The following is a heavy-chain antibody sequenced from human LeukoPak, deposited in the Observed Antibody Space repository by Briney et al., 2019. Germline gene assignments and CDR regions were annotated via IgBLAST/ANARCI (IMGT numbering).Heavy chain of an antibody. J-gene: IGHJ6*02. CDR1: GFTFSSYG. CDR3: AKDAGIAAADGMDV. V-gene: IGHV3-30*18. Sequence: GGSLRLSCAGSGFTFSSYGMHWVRQAPGKGLEWVAVISYDGSNKYYADSVKGRFTISRDNSKNTLYLQMNSLRAEDTAVYYCAKDAGIAAADGMDVWGQGTTVTVSS. CDR2: ISYDGSNK. D-gene: IGHD6-13*01.